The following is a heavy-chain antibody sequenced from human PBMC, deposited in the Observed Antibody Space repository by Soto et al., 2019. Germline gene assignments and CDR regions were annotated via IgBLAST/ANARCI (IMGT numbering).Heavy chain of an antibody. CDR1: GFSFSSYG. J-gene: IGHJ6*02. CDR3: AKVQATEDYYGMDV. CDR2: ISYDGNNQ. V-gene: IGHV3-30*18. Sequence: QPGGSLRLSCAASGFSFSSYGMHWVRQAPGKGLEWVAVISYDGNNQFYSESVKGRFTISRDNSNNTLYLQMNSLRGEDTAVYYCAKVQATEDYYGMDVWGQGTTVTVAS.